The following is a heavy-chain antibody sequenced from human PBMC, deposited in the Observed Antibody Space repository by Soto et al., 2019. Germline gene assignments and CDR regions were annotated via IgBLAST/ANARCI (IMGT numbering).Heavy chain of an antibody. CDR1: GGSISSGTSY. Sequence: PSETLSLTCTVSGGSISSGTSYWSWIRQRPGKGLERIGYIFYSGSFYYNPSLKSRVTISVDTSKNQFSLKLSSVTAADTAVYYCARGYCSGGSCLKIFPTPRVRAFDIWGQGTMVTVSS. J-gene: IGHJ3*02. CDR2: IFYSGSF. V-gene: IGHV4-61*01. D-gene: IGHD2-15*01. CDR3: ARGYCSGGSCLKIFPTPRVRAFDI.